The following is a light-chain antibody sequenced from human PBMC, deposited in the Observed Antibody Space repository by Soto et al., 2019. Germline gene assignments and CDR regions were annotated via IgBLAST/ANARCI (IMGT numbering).Light chain of an antibody. CDR1: QSISNW. Sequence: DIQMTQSPSILSESVGDRVTITCRASQSISNWLAWYQQKPGRAPKVLIYDASSLQSGVPSRFSGSGSGTEFTLTISSLQPDDIATYYCQQYKSYSYTFGQGTNLEI. CDR3: QQYKSYSYT. J-gene: IGKJ2*01. CDR2: DAS. V-gene: IGKV1-5*01.